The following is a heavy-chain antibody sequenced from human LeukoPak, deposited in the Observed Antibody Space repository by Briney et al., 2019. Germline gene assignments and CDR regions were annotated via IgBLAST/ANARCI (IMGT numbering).Heavy chain of an antibody. V-gene: IGHV3-21*01. Sequence: GGSLRLSCAASGFTFSSYGMNWVRQAPGKGLEWVSSISSSSDYIYYADSMKGRFTISRDNAKNSLYLQMNSLRAEDTAVYYCARGGLTGAFDIWGQGTMVTVSS. CDR2: ISSSSDYI. CDR1: GFTFSSYG. J-gene: IGHJ3*02. CDR3: ARGGLTGAFDI. D-gene: IGHD5-12*01.